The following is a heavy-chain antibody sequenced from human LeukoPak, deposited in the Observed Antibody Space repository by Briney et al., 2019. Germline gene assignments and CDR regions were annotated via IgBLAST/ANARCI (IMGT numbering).Heavy chain of an antibody. CDR1: GGSISSSSYY. V-gene: IGHV4-39*01. D-gene: IGHD1-7*01. CDR3: ARLNGLELPD. J-gene: IGHJ4*02. CDR2: IYYSGST. Sequence: SETLSLTCTVSGGSISSSSYYWGWIRQPPGKGLEWIASIYYSGSTYYNPSLKSRVTTSVDTSKNQFSLKLSSVTAADTAVYYCARLNGLELPDWGQGTLVTVSS.